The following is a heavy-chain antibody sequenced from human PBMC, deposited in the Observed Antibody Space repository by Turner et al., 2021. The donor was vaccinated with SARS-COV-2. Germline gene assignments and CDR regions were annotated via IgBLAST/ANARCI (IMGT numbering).Heavy chain of an antibody. J-gene: IGHJ4*02. CDR2: ISYDGSNK. Sequence: QVQLVESGGGVVQPGRSLRLSCAASGFTFSSYVMHWVRQAPGKGLEEVAVISYDGSNKYYADSVKGRFTISRDNSKNTLYLQMNSLRAEDTAVYYCARDSGDFDYWGQGTLVTVSS. D-gene: IGHD3-10*01. CDR1: GFTFSSYV. CDR3: ARDSGDFDY. V-gene: IGHV3-30-3*01.